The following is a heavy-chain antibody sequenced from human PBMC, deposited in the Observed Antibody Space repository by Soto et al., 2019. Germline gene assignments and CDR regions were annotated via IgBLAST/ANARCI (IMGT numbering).Heavy chain of an antibody. V-gene: IGHV4-59*01. CDR3: AREQYNWKL. J-gene: IGHJ4*02. CDR2: VYHTGNT. D-gene: IGHD1-20*01. CDR1: GVSITNYY. Sequence: SETLSLTCSVSGVSITNYYWTWIRLPPGKGLEWIGYVYHTGNTFYNPSLKSRVTISLDTPKNQVSLSLRSVTAADTAVYYCAREQYNWKLWGQGTLVTVSS.